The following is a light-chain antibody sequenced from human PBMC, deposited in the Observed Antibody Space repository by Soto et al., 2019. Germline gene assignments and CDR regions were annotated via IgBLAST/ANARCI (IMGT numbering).Light chain of an antibody. CDR1: SSNIGSNT. V-gene: IGLV1-44*01. CDR3: AAWDDSLNGLYV. CDR2: SNN. J-gene: IGLJ1*01. Sequence: HSVLTQPPSASGTPGQRVTISCSGSSSNIGSNTVNWYQQLPGTAPKLLIYSNNQRPSGVPDRFSGSKSGTSASLAISGLHSEDEADYYCAAWDDSLNGLYVFGTGTKLTVL.